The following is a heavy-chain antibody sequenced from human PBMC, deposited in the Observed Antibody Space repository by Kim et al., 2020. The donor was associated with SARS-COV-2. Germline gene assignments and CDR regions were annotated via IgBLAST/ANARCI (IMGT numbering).Heavy chain of an antibody. CDR3: ARVKAVAGILDY. J-gene: IGHJ4*02. Sequence: SETLSLTCTVSGDSINSGLYYWAWIRQPPGKGLDWIGFVYHRGTTYYNPSLKSRVTISIDTSKNQFSLNLSSVTAADTAVYYCARVKAVAGILDYWGQGT. CDR1: GDSINSGLYY. D-gene: IGHD6-19*01. CDR2: VYHRGTT. V-gene: IGHV4-39*01.